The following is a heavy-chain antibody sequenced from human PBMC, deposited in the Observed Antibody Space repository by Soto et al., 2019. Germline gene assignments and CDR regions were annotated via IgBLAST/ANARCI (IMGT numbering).Heavy chain of an antibody. D-gene: IGHD2-8*02. Sequence: IHSLTCSVAGGNIRNRGYCWRWKRPPLGEGLEWIGCMYHSGNAFYNTSLNSRVTMSVDVSKNQFSLEMNSVTAADTAVYDCARGGSRHNRGGVSAFWGQGTLVTF. J-gene: IGHJ1*01. CDR1: GGNIRNRGYC. CDR2: MYHSGNA. CDR3: ARGGSRHNRGGVSAF. V-gene: IGHV4-30-2*01.